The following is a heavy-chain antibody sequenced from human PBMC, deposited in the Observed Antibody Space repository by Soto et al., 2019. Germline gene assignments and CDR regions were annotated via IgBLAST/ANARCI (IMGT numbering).Heavy chain of an antibody. CDR1: GFTFSSYA. D-gene: IGHD3-9*01. CDR3: AKIYYDILTGYYRGDAFDI. J-gene: IGHJ3*02. V-gene: IGHV3-23*01. Sequence: EVQLLESGGGLVQPGGSLRLSCAVSGFTFSSYAMSWVRQAPGKGLEWVSAISGSGGSTYYADSVKGRFTISRDNSKNTLYLQMNSLRAEDTAVYYCAKIYYDILTGYYRGDAFDIWGQETMVTVSS. CDR2: ISGSGGST.